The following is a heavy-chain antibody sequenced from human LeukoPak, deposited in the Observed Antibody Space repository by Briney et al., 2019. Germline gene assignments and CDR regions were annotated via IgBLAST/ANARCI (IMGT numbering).Heavy chain of an antibody. V-gene: IGHV1-18*01. J-gene: IGHJ1*01. Sequence: ASVRVSCKASGYSFTNYDIIWVRQAPGQGLEWMGWINPDSGNTKYSQKVQGRVTMTTDTSTSTAYMELRGLRSDDTAVYYCARAHSTDDSSGWFVLRRRSTEYFQHWGQGTLVTVSS. CDR2: INPDSGNT. D-gene: IGHD6-19*01. CDR3: ARAHSTDDSSGWFVLRRRSTEYFQH. CDR1: GYSFTNYD.